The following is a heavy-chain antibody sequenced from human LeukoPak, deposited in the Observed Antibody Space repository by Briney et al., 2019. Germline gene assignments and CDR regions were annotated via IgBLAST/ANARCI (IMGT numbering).Heavy chain of an antibody. CDR1: GGSISSYF. V-gene: IGHV4-59*01. CDR3: ASADGSGWYYFDS. Sequence: SETLSLTCTVSGGSISSYFWSWIRKPPGKGLEWIGYIYNSGSTNYNPSLKSRVTISVDTSKNQFSLKLTSVTAADTAVYYCASADGSGWYYFDSWGQGTVVTVSS. CDR2: IYNSGST. J-gene: IGHJ4*02. D-gene: IGHD6-19*01.